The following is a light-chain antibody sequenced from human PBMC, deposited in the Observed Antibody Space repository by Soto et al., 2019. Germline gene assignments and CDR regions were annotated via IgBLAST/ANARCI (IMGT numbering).Light chain of an antibody. V-gene: IGLV2-14*01. Sequence: QSALTQPASVSGAPEQSSTISCTGASSDVGGYNYVSWYHQHQGKAPQLMIYEVSNRPSGVSNRFSGSKTGNTASLTISGLQAEDEGDYCCSSYTTTTRVFGGGTKLTVL. CDR2: EVS. CDR1: SSDVGGYNY. CDR3: SSYTTTTRV. J-gene: IGLJ3*02.